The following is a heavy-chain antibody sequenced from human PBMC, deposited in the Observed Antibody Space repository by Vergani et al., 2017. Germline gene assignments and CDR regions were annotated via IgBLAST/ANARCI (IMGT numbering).Heavy chain of an antibody. J-gene: IGHJ4*02. CDR3: ASLSRIVGAS. V-gene: IGHV1-2*02. Sequence: QVQLVQSGAEVKKPGSSVKVSCKASGGTFSSYAISWVRQAPGQGLEWMGWINPNSGGTNYAQKFQGRVTMTRDTSISTAYMELSRLRSDDTAVYYCASLSRIVGASGGQGTLVTVSS. CDR1: GGTFSSYA. CDR2: INPNSGGT. D-gene: IGHD1-26*01.